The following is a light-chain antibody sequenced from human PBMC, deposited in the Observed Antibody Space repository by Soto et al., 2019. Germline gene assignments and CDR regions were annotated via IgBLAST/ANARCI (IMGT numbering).Light chain of an antibody. J-gene: IGLJ2*01. CDR2: EGS. Sequence: QSVLTQPASVSGSPGQSITISCTGTSSDVGIYKFVSWYQQHPGKAPKLMIYEGSKRPSGVSNRFSGSKSGNTASLTISGLQAEDEADYYCCSYAGSSTLVFGGGTKLTVL. V-gene: IGLV2-23*01. CDR3: CSYAGSSTLV. CDR1: SSDVGIYKF.